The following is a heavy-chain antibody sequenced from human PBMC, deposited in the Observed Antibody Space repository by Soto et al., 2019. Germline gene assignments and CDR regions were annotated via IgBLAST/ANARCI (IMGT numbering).Heavy chain of an antibody. CDR1: GGSFSSGGYY. D-gene: IGHD6-13*01. J-gene: IGHJ6*02. Sequence: KPAGTLSLTCTVSGGSFSSGGYYWSWIRQHPGKGLEWIGYIYYSGSTYYNPSLKSRATISVDTSKNQFSLKLSSVTAADTAVYYCASALSSSWYNYYYYYGMDVWGQGTTVTVSS. V-gene: IGHV4-31*03. CDR2: IYYSGST. CDR3: ASALSSSWYNYYYYYGMDV.